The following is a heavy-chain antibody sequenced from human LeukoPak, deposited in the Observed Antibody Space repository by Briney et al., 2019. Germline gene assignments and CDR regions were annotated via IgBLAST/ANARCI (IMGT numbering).Heavy chain of an antibody. Sequence: GGSLRLSCAASGFTFSNYYMTWVRQAPGRGLEWVANIRQEGSGKYYVDSVKGRFTISRDNAKNSLYLQMNSLRAEDTAVYYCARVDTAMVILDYWGQGTLVTVSS. CDR2: IRQEGSGK. CDR3: ARVDTAMVILDY. CDR1: GFTFSNYY. D-gene: IGHD5-18*01. V-gene: IGHV3-7*02. J-gene: IGHJ4*02.